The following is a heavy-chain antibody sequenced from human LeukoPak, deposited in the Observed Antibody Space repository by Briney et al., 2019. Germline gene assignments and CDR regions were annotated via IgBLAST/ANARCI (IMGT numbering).Heavy chain of an antibody. CDR3: AKDLGLVGATPSNFDY. Sequence: GGSLRLSCAASGFTFSSYAMNWVRQAPGKGLEWVSGLSGSGGRTYNADSVKGRFTISRDNSKNTVYLQMNSLRAEDTAVYFCAKDLGLVGATPSNFDYWGQGTLVTVSS. J-gene: IGHJ4*02. D-gene: IGHD1-26*01. CDR2: LSGSGGRT. V-gene: IGHV3-23*01. CDR1: GFTFSSYA.